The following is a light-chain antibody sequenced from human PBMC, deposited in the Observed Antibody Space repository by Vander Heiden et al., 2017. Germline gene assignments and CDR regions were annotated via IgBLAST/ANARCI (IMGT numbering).Light chain of an antibody. CDR3: QRRET. V-gene: IGKV3-11*01. CDR1: QSVSSY. J-gene: IGKJ1*01. CDR2: DAS. Sequence: EIVLTQPPATLPLSPGERATLPCRASQSVSSYLAWYQQKPGQAPRLLIYDASNRATGIPARFSGSGSGTDFTLTISSLEPEDFAVYYCQRRETFGQGTKVEIK.